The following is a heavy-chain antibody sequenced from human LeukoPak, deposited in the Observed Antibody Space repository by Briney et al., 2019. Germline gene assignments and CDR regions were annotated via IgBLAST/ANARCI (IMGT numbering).Heavy chain of an antibody. CDR2: INHSGST. V-gene: IGHV4-39*07. J-gene: IGHJ4*02. Sequence: PSETLSLTCTVSGGSISSGTYYWSWIRQPPGKGLEWIGEINHSGSTNYNPSLKSRVTISVDTSKNQFSLKLSSVTAADTAVYYCARAGFYYDNSGYYSSYYFDYWGQGTLVTVSS. CDR1: GGSISSGTYY. CDR3: ARAGFYYDNSGYYSSYYFDY. D-gene: IGHD3-22*01.